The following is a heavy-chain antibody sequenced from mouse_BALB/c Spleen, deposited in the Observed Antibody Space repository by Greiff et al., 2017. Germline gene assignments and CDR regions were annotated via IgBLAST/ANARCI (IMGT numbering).Heavy chain of an antibody. D-gene: IGHD2-1*01. CDR3: ARIPYGNYPYYFDY. V-gene: IGHV3-2*02. CDR1: GYSITSDYA. CDR2: ISYSGST. Sequence: EVKLVESGPGLVKPSQSLSLTCTVTGYSITSDYAWNWIRQFPGNKLEWMGYISYSGSTSYNPSLKSRISITRDTSKNQFFLQLNSVTTEDTATYYCARIPYGNYPYYFDYWGQGTTLTVSS. J-gene: IGHJ2*01.